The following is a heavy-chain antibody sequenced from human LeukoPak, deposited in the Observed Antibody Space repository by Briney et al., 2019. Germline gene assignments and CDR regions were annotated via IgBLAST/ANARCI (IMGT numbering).Heavy chain of an antibody. J-gene: IGHJ4*02. CDR3: ANRREG. D-gene: IGHD1-14*01. V-gene: IGHV3-15*01. CDR2: IKSKPDGGTT. CDR1: GFAFNYAW. Sequence: GGSLRLSCAASGFAFNYAWVSWVRQAPGKGLEWIGRIKSKPDGGTTDYAAPVKGRFTISRDNSKNTLYLQMNSLRAEDTAVYYCANRREGWGQGTLVTVSS.